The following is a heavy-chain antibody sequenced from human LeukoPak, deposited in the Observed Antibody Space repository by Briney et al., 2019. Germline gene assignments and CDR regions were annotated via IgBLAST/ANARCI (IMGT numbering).Heavy chain of an antibody. CDR2: IIPILNIP. D-gene: IGHD1-1*01. V-gene: IGHV1-69*04. Sequence: GSSLKVSCKASGGTFDNSAINWVRQAPGQGLEWMGRIIPILNIPNYAQKLQGRVTIAADKSTSTSYMELSSLRSDDTAVYYCAREKMEVGYYGLDVWGQGTTVTVSS. CDR3: AREKMEVGYYGLDV. J-gene: IGHJ6*02. CDR1: GGTFDNSA.